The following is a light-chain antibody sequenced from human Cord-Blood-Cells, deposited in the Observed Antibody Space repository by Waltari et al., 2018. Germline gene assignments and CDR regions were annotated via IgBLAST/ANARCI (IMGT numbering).Light chain of an antibody. CDR1: QSVLYSSNHKHD. CDR2: LAS. V-gene: IGKV4-1*01. J-gene: IGKJ1*01. Sequence: DIVMTQSPDSLAVSLGERATINCKSSQSVLYSSNHKHDLDWDQHKPGQPPKLLIYLASTRESGVPDRFSGSGSGTEFTLTISSLQAEDVAVYYCQQYYSTPWTFGQGTKVEIK. CDR3: QQYYSTPWT.